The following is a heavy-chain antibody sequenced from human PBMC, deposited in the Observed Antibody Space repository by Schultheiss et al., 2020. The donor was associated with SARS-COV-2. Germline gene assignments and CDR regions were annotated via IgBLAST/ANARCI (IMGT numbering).Heavy chain of an antibody. Sequence: GGSLRLSCAASGFTFDDYAMHWVRQAPGKGLEWVSGISWNSDSIDYADSVKGQFTISRENAKNSLYLQMNSLRAEDTAVYYCARVLGGPTWGQGTLVTVSS. D-gene: IGHD3-3*02. CDR3: ARVLGGPT. CDR1: GFTFDDYA. J-gene: IGHJ5*02. V-gene: IGHV3-9*01. CDR2: ISWNSDSI.